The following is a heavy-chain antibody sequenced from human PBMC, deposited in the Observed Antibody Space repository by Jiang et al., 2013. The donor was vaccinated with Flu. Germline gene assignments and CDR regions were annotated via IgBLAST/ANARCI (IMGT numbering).Heavy chain of an antibody. CDR3: ARDRIYSNYPFFVWYFDL. Sequence: YDGSNKYYADSVKADSPSPRDNSKNTLYLQMNSLRAEDTAVYYCARDRIYSNYPFFVWYFDLWGRGTLVTVSS. CDR2: YDGSNK. J-gene: IGHJ2*01. D-gene: IGHD4-11*01. V-gene: IGHV3-30-3*01.